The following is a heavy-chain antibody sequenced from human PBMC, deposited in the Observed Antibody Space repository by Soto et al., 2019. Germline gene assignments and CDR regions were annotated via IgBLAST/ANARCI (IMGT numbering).Heavy chain of an antibody. CDR2: ISGSGATT. Sequence: VQLLESGGGVVQTGGSLRLSCAASGFTFKSYVMSWVRQAPGKGLEWVSAISGSGATTYYTDSVTGWFAISRDNSKNTLYLQMNSLRAEDTAVYFCANPPGFMITCERGSATARAFDYWGQGTLVTVSS. CDR3: ANPPGFMITCERGSATARAFDY. V-gene: IGHV3-23*01. D-gene: IGHD3-16*01. CDR1: GFTFKSYV. J-gene: IGHJ4*02.